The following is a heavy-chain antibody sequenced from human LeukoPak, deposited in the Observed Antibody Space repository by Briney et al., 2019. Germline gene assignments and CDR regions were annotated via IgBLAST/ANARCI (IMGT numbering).Heavy chain of an antibody. J-gene: IGHJ1*01. CDR3: ASDSHIVVVTATHRYFQH. CDR1: GYTFTGYY. D-gene: IGHD2-21*02. Sequence: ASVKVSCKASGYTFTGYYMHWVRQAPGQGLEWMGRINPNSGGTNYAQKFQGRVTMTRDTSISTAYMELSRLRSDDTAVYYCASDSHIVVVTATHRYFQHWGQGTLVTVSS. V-gene: IGHV1-2*06. CDR2: INPNSGGT.